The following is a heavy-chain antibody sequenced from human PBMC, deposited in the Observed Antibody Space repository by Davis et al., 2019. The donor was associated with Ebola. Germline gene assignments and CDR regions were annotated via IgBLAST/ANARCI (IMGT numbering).Heavy chain of an antibody. Sequence: GESLKISCAASGFTFSSYEMNWVRQAPGKGLEWVSYISSSGSTIYYADSVKGRFTISRDNAKNSLYLQMNSLRAEDTAVYYCARGWGDLWFTNMDVWGQGTTVTVSS. CDR2: ISSSGSTI. J-gene: IGHJ6*02. CDR1: GFTFSSYE. D-gene: IGHD3-10*01. V-gene: IGHV3-48*03. CDR3: ARGWGDLWFTNMDV.